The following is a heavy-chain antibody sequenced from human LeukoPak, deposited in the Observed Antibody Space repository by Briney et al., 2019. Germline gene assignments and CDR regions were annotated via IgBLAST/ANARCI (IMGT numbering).Heavy chain of an antibody. D-gene: IGHD2-21*01. J-gene: IGHJ6*02. V-gene: IGHV4-59*08. Sequence: SETLSLTCTVSGGSISRYYWSWLRQPPGKGLEWIGYIYYSGSTNYNPSLKSRVTISVDTSKNQFSLKLSSVTAADTAVYYCARHAYGGLNYYGLDVWGQGTTVTASS. CDR3: ARHAYGGLNYYGLDV. CDR2: IYYSGST. CDR1: GGSISRYY.